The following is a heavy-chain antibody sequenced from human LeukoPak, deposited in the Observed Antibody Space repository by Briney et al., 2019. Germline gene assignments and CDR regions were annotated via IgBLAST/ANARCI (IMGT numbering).Heavy chain of an antibody. CDR1: GGSISSGGYY. J-gene: IGHJ4*02. CDR2: IFYTGST. Sequence: SQTLSLTCTVSGGSISSGGYYWSWIRQPPGKGLEWIGYIFYTGSTNYNPSLKSRVTISVDTSKNQFSLKLSSVTAADTAVYYCARQAWELLTVGYWGQGTLVTVSS. D-gene: IGHD1-26*01. V-gene: IGHV4-61*08. CDR3: ARQAWELLTVGY.